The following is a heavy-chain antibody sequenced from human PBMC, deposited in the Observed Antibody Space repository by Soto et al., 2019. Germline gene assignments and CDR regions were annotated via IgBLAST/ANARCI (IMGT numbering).Heavy chain of an antibody. CDR2: INPNSGGT. D-gene: IGHD6-6*01. CDR1: GYTFTGYY. V-gene: IGHV1-2*02. CDR3: ARLGGISSSAYYYGMDV. Sequence: ASVKVSCKASGYTFTGYYMHWVRQAPGQGLEWMGWINPNSGGTNYAQKFQGRVTMTRDTSISTAYMELSRLRSDDTAVYYCARLGGISSSAYYYGMDVWGQGTTVTVSS. J-gene: IGHJ6*02.